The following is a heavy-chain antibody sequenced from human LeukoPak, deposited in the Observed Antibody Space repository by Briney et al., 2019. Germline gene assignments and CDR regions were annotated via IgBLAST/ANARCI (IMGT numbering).Heavy chain of an antibody. J-gene: IGHJ5*02. V-gene: IGHV4-39*07. CDR3: ARENSSSWPRGWFDP. D-gene: IGHD6-13*01. CDR2: IYYSGST. CDR1: GGSISSSTYY. Sequence: SETLSLTCTVSGGSISSSTYYWGWIRQPPGKGLEWIGSIYYSGSTYYNPSLKSRVTISVDTSKNQFSLKLSSVTAADTAVYYCARENSSSWPRGWFDPWGQGTLVTVSS.